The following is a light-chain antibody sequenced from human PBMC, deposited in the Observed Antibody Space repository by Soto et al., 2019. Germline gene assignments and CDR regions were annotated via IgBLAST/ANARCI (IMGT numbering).Light chain of an antibody. Sequence: IVMTQSPATLSVSPGERATLSCSASQSVSSNLAWYQQKPGQAPRLLIYGASTRATGIPARFSGSGSGTEFTLTISSLQSEDFAVYYCQQYNNLPPSTFGGGTKVEIK. V-gene: IGKV3-15*01. CDR2: GAS. CDR1: QSVSSN. J-gene: IGKJ4*01. CDR3: QQYNNLPPST.